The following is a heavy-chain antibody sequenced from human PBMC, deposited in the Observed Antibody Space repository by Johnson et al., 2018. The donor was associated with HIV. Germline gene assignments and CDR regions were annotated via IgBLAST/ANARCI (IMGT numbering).Heavy chain of an antibody. Sequence: VQLVESGGGVVQPARSLRLSCAASGFTFSSYSMPWVRQAPGKGLEWVAGLSNDGRNKYYADSVKGRFTISRDNSKNTLFLQMNSLRAEDTSVYYCAREGGGTVVLGDEGAFDIWGQGTMVTVS. CDR1: GFTFSSYS. J-gene: IGHJ3*02. CDR3: AREGGGTVVLGDEGAFDI. V-gene: IGHV3-30*04. CDR2: LSNDGRNK. D-gene: IGHD3-10*01.